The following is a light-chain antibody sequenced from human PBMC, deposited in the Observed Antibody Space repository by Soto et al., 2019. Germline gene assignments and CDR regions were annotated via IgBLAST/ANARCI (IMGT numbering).Light chain of an antibody. CDR3: QQYNSYSWT. CDR2: KAS. V-gene: IGKV1-5*03. J-gene: IGKJ1*01. Sequence: DLQMTQSPSTLSASVGDRVTITCRASQSISSWLGWYQQKPGQAPKLLIYKASSLESGVPSRFSGSGSGTEFTLTISSLQPDDFATYYCQQYNSYSWTLGQGTKVEMK. CDR1: QSISSW.